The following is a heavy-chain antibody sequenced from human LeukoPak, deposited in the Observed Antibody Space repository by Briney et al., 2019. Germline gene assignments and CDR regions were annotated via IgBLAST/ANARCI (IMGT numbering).Heavy chain of an antibody. D-gene: IGHD2-15*01. V-gene: IGHV1-69*13. Sequence: SVKVSCKASGGTFSSYAISWVRQAPGQGLEWMGGIIPIFGTANYAQKFQGRVTITADESTSTAYMELSSLRSEDTAVYYCARDTYCSGGSCYQNPLDYWGQGTLVTVSS. CDR1: GGTFSSYA. CDR2: IIPIFGTA. J-gene: IGHJ4*02. CDR3: ARDTYCSGGSCYQNPLDY.